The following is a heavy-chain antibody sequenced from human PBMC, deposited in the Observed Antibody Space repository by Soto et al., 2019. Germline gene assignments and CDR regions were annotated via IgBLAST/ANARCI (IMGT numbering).Heavy chain of an antibody. J-gene: IGHJ6*03. V-gene: IGHV3-66*01. CDR3: ARDFWSGYYSWGFMDV. CDR1: GFTVSSNY. CDR2: IYSGGST. Sequence: GSLRLSCAASGFTVSSNYMSWVRQAPGKGLEWVSVIYSGGSTYYADSVKGRFTISRDNSKNTLYLQMNSLRAEDTAVYYCARDFWSGYYSWGFMDVWGKGTTVTVSS. D-gene: IGHD3-3*01.